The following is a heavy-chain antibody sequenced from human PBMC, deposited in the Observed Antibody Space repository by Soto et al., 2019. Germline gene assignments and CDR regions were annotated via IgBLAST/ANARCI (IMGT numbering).Heavy chain of an antibody. D-gene: IGHD3-10*01. V-gene: IGHV3-11*06. CDR1: GFNFNDYY. J-gene: IGHJ4*02. CDR2: ISSSSSDT. Sequence: QVHLVESGGGLVKPGGSLRISCAASGFNFNDYYMNWIRQTPGKGLEWVSYISSSSSDTKYADSVKGRFTISRDNANTSLYWQMHSLRAEDTAVYFCARGSSTVRGVTITVTNFDYWGQGTLVTVSS. CDR3: ARGSSTVRGVTITVTNFDY.